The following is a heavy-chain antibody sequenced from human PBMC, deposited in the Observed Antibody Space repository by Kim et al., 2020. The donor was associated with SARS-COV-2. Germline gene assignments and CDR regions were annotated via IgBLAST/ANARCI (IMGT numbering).Heavy chain of an antibody. Sequence: SETLSLTCTVSGGSISSSSYYWGWIRQPPGKGLEWIGSIYYSGSTYYNPSLKSRVTISVDTSKNQFSLKLSSVTAADTAVYYCARPSITMVREYGMDVWGQGTTVTVSS. CDR1: GGSISSSSYY. CDR2: IYYSGST. CDR3: ARPSITMVREYGMDV. V-gene: IGHV4-39*01. D-gene: IGHD3-10*01. J-gene: IGHJ6*02.